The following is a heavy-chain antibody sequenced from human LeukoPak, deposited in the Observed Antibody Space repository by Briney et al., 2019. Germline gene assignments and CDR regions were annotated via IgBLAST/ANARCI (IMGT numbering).Heavy chain of an antibody. CDR3: AKVKDHYFDY. CDR2: INHSGST. Sequence: SETLSLTCAVYGGSFSGYYWSWIRQPPGKGLEWIGEINHSGSTNYNPSLKSRVTISVDTSKNQFSLKLSSVTAADTAVYYCAKVKDHYFDYWGQGTLVTVSS. CDR1: GGSFSGYY. J-gene: IGHJ4*02. V-gene: IGHV4-34*01.